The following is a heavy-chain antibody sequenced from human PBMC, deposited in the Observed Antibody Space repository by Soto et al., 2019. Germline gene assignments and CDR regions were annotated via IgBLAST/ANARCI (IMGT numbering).Heavy chain of an antibody. J-gene: IGHJ6*02. CDR2: IYYSGST. CDR3: ARVEQLVSYYYYGMDV. Sequence: QVQLQESGPGLVKPSETLSLTCTVSGGSVSSGSYYWSGIRQPPGKGLEWIGYIYYSGSTNYNPALKIRVTISVDTSTHQFSLKLSSVTAADTAVYYCARVEQLVSYYYYGMDVWGQGTTVTVSS. D-gene: IGHD6-6*01. CDR1: GGSVSSGSYY. V-gene: IGHV4-61*01.